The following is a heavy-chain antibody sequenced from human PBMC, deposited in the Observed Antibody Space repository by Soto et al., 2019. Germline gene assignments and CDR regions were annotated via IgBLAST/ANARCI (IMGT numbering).Heavy chain of an antibody. CDR3: ASLAPVVVAATAYFDY. CDR1: GGTFSSYA. CDR2: IIPIFGTA. D-gene: IGHD2-15*01. V-gene: IGHV1-69*06. J-gene: IGHJ4*02. Sequence: GASVKVSCKASGGTFSSYAISWVRQAPGQGLEWMGGIIPIFGTANYAQKFQGRVTITADKSTSTAYMELSSLRSEDTAVYYCASLAPVVVAATAYFDYWGQGTLFTVSS.